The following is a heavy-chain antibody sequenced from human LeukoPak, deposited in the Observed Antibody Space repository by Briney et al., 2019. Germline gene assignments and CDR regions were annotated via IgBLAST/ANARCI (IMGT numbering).Heavy chain of an antibody. CDR3: ARKIAPGGTGLGCLDA. Sequence: GASVRVSCKASGDRFNSFGIRWVRQVPGQGLEWMGWISGYNGNTKYAQKLLGRVTLTTDTSSSTAYMELRSLRSDDTAVYYCARKIAPGGTGLGCLDAWGQGTLVLVSS. V-gene: IGHV1-18*01. D-gene: IGHD1-26*01. CDR2: ISGYNGNT. CDR1: GDRFNSFG. J-gene: IGHJ5*02.